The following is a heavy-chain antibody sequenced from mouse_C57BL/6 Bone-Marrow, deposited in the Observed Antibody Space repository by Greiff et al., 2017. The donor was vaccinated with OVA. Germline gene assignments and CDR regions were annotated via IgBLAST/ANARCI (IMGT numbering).Heavy chain of an antibody. J-gene: IGHJ4*01. V-gene: IGHV1-64*01. CDR3: ARVRDYDEDYAMDY. CDR1: GYTFTSYW. Sequence: QVQLQQPGAELVKPGASVKLSCKASGYTFTSYWMHWVQQSPGQGLEWLGMIHPNSGSTNYTEKFNIKATLTVDESSSTAYMQLSSLTSEDSAVYYCARVRDYDEDYAMDYWGQGTSVTVSS. CDR2: IHPNSGST. D-gene: IGHD2-4*01.